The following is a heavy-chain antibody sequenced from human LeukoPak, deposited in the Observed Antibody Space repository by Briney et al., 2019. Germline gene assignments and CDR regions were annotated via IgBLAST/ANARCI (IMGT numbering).Heavy chain of an antibody. CDR1: AFTFSRYW. Sequence: GGSLRLSCAASAFTFSRYWMHWVRQTPGEGLVWVSRISSDGTTTTYADSVKGRFTISRDNARNTLSLQMNSLRAEDTAVYYCARFAYDSGSLSWGQGALVTVSS. J-gene: IGHJ5*02. CDR2: ISSDGTTT. V-gene: IGHV3-74*01. D-gene: IGHD3-10*01. CDR3: ARFAYDSGSLS.